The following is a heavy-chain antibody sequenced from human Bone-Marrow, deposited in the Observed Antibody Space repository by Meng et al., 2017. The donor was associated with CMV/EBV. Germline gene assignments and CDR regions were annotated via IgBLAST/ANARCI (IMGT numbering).Heavy chain of an antibody. V-gene: IGHV3-20*04. Sequence: GGSLRLSCAASGFTFDAYGMSWVRQAPGKGLEWVSGINWNGGSTGYADSVKGRFTISRDNAKNSLYLQMNSLRAEDTAVYYWSRNAGDDSSGYYDRVSDGMDVWGQGTTVTV. CDR3: SRNAGDDSSGYYDRVSDGMDV. D-gene: IGHD3-22*01. J-gene: IGHJ6*02. CDR1: GFTFDAYG. CDR2: INWNGGST.